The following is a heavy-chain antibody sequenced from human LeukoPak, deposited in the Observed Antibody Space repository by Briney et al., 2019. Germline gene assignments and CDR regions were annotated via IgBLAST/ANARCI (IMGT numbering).Heavy chain of an antibody. D-gene: IGHD5-24*01. CDR1: GFTVISNY. J-gene: IGHJ4*02. V-gene: IGHV3-66*01. Sequence: GGSLRLSCAASGFTVISNYMIWVRQAPGKGLEWVSLIYSGGTTHHADSVKGRFTISRDNSKNTLYLQMNSLRAEDTAVYYCAREAGRDGYNSFDYWGQGTLVTVSS. CDR3: AREAGRDGYNSFDY. CDR2: IYSGGTT.